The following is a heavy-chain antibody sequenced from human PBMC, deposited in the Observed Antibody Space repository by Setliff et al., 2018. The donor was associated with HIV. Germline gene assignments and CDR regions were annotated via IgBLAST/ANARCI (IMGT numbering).Heavy chain of an antibody. J-gene: IGHJ6*03. V-gene: IGHV4-31*03. D-gene: IGHD3-10*01. Sequence: PSETLSLTCTVSGGSISTGDYYWAWIRHYPGKGLEWIGYIYYSGSTYYNPSLKSRVTMSVDTSKNQFSLKLSSVTAADTAVYYCARARGLLPYYYLDVWGKGTTVTVSS. CDR2: IYYSGST. CDR3: ARARGLLPYYYLDV. CDR1: GGSISTGDYY.